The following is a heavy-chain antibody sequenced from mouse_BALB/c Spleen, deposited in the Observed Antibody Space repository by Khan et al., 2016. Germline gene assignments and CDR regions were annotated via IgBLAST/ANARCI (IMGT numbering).Heavy chain of an antibody. V-gene: IGHV1-4*01. J-gene: IGHJ3*01. CDR2: INPGSGYS. Sequence: QVQLQQSGSELARPGASVKMSCKASGYTFTSYTIHWVKQRPGQGLEWIGYINPGSGYSSYNQNFKDKATLTADISSNTTYMQLSSLTSEDSAVYYGARNYDGCAYWGQGTLVTVSA. CDR3: ARNYDGCAY. D-gene: IGHD1-1*01. CDR1: GYTFTSYT.